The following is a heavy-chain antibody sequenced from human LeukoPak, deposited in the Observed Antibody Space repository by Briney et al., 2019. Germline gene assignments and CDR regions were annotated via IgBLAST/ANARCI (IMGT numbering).Heavy chain of an antibody. V-gene: IGHV4-59*02. D-gene: IGHD1-7*01. J-gene: IGHJ4*02. CDR3: ARVPPEDEWNSLDS. CDR2: IHYSGLT. CDR1: GGSVNGYY. Sequence: PSETLSLTCTLSGGSVNGYYWNWIRQAPGKGLEWIGFIHYSGLTLYSPPLPSRVSMSVDTSRNQFSLDLSSVTAADTALYYCARVPPEDEWNSLDSWGQGILVTVSS.